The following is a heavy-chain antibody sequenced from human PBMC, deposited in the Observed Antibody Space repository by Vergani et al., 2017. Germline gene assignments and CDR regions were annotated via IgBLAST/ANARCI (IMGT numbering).Heavy chain of an antibody. V-gene: IGHV1-3*01. CDR1: GYTFTSYA. CDR3: AREVVVAATDYYYYYMDV. J-gene: IGHJ6*03. Sequence: QVQLVQSGAEVKKPGASVKVSCKASGYTFTSYAMHWVRQAPGQRLEWMGWINAGNGNTKYSQKFQGRVTITRDTSASTAYMELSSLRSEDTAVYYCAREVVVAATDYYYYYMDVWGKGTTVTVSS. D-gene: IGHD2-15*01. CDR2: INAGNGNT.